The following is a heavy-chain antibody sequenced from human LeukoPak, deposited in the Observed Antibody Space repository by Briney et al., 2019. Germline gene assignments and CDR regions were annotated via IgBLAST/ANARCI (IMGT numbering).Heavy chain of an antibody. CDR2: ISSGGSNI. V-gene: IGHV3-48*03. CDR1: GFIFSSYE. J-gene: IGHJ4*02. D-gene: IGHD3-16*01. CDR3: ARFARFGDLQGGGYFDY. Sequence: PGGSLRLSCAAPGFIFSSYETNWVRQAPGKGLEWFAYISSGGSNIYYADYVRGRFTISRDNAKNSLYLQMNSLRAEDTAVYYCARFARFGDLQGGGYFDYWGQGTLVTVSS.